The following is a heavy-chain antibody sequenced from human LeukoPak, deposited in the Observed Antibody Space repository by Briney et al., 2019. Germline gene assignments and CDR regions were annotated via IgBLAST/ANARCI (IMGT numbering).Heavy chain of an antibody. CDR3: ARDRRITMIVVVIRDNAFDI. Sequence: GGSLRLSCAASGFTFSSYSMNWVRQAPGKGLEWVSSISSSSSYIYYADSVKGRFTISRDNAKNSLYLQMNSLRAEDTAVYYCARDRRITMIVVVIRDNAFDIWGQGTMVTVSS. J-gene: IGHJ3*02. V-gene: IGHV3-21*01. CDR1: GFTFSSYS. D-gene: IGHD3-22*01. CDR2: ISSSSSYI.